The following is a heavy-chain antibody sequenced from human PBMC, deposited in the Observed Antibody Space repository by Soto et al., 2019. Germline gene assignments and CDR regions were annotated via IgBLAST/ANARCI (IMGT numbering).Heavy chain of an antibody. CDR3: ARGGSGWPFDY. CDR1: GYTFNGYG. V-gene: IGHV1-3*01. D-gene: IGHD6-19*01. J-gene: IGHJ4*02. Sequence: GASVKVSCKASGYTFNGYGIFWVRQAPGQRLECMGWINAGNGDTKYSQEFQGRVTIRRDTSASTAYMELSSLTFEDTAVYYCARGGSGWPFDYWGQATLVTVSS. CDR2: INAGNGDT.